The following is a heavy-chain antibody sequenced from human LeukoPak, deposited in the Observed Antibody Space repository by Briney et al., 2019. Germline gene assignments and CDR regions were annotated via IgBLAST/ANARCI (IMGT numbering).Heavy chain of an antibody. V-gene: IGHV3-49*03. Sequence: PGGSLRLSCAASGFTFSSYWMSWFRQAPGKGLEWVGFIRSKAYGGTTEYAASVKGRFTISRDDSKSIAYLQMNSLKTEDTAVYYCTRDVPTAFESPYYYDSSGYYGSFDYWGQGTLVTVSS. J-gene: IGHJ4*02. D-gene: IGHD3-22*01. CDR3: TRDVPTAFESPYYYDSSGYYGSFDY. CDR1: GFTFSSYW. CDR2: IRSKAYGGTT.